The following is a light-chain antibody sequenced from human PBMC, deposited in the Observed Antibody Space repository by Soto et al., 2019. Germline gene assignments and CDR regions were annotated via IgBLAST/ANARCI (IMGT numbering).Light chain of an antibody. CDR2: AAS. Sequence: DIQMTQSPSSLSASVGDRVTITCRASQSISSYLNWYQQKPGKAPKLLIYAASSLQSGVPSRFSGSGSGTDFTLTISSLQPEDFATYYCQHSYSTLYTGGQGTKLEIK. CDR1: QSISSY. J-gene: IGKJ2*01. CDR3: QHSYSTLYT. V-gene: IGKV1-39*01.